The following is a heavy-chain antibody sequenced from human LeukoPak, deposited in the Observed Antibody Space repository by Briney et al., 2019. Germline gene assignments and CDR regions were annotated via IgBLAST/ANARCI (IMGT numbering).Heavy chain of an antibody. D-gene: IGHD3-10*01. CDR2: IYHSGST. V-gene: IGHV4-4*02. CDR1: GGSISSSNW. CDR3: ASYGSGSYYYGMDV. J-gene: IGHJ6*04. Sequence: ASETLSLTCAVSGGSISSSNWWSWVRQPPGKGLEWIGEIYHSGSTNYNPSLKSRVTISVDKSKNQFSLKLSSVTAADTAVHYCASYGSGSYYYGMDVWGKGTTVTVSS.